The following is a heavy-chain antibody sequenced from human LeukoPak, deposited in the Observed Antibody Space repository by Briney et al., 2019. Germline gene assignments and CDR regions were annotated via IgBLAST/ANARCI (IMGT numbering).Heavy chain of an antibody. CDR1: GFTFSSYG. Sequence: GGSLRLSCAASGFTFSSYGMHWVRQAPGKGLEWVSSISSSSSYIYYADSVKGRFTISRDNAKNSLYLQMNSLRAEDTAVYYCARDVEVVAASGVFDYWGQGTLVTVSS. CDR3: ARDVEVVAASGVFDY. CDR2: ISSSSSYI. D-gene: IGHD2-15*01. J-gene: IGHJ4*02. V-gene: IGHV3-21*01.